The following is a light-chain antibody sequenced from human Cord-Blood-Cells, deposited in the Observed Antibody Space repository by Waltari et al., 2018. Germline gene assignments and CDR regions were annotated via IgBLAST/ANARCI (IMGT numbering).Light chain of an antibody. CDR3: MQGTHWPRYT. CDR2: KVS. CDR1: QSLVHSDGNTS. Sequence: DVVMTQSPLSLPVTLGQPASISCRSSQSLVHSDGNTSVNWFQQRPGQSPRRLIYKVSNRDSGVPDRFSGSGSGTDFTLKISRVEAEDVGVYYCMQGTHWPRYTFGQGTKLEIK. J-gene: IGKJ2*01. V-gene: IGKV2-30*02.